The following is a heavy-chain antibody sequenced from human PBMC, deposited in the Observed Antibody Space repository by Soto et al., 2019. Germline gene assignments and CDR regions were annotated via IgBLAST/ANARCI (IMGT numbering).Heavy chain of an antibody. CDR3: ARVRRGRVVIISRYFDY. CDR1: GGSFSGYY. V-gene: IGHV4-34*01. Sequence: SETLSLTCAVYGGSFSGYYWSWIRQPPGKGLEWIGEINHSGSTNYNPSLKSRVTISVDTSKNQFSLKLSSVTAADTAVYYCARVRRGRVVIISRYFDYWGQGTLVTVSS. CDR2: INHSGST. J-gene: IGHJ4*02. D-gene: IGHD3-3*01.